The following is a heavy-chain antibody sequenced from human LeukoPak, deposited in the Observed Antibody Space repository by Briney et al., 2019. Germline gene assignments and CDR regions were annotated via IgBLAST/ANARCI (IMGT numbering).Heavy chain of an antibody. Sequence: SETLSLTCTLSGGSISTYYWSWIRQPPGKGLEWIGYIYHSGSTNYNPPLKSRVTISVDTSKNQFSLKLSSVTAADTAVYYCARGGGYASPIGHWGQGALVTVSS. D-gene: IGHD5-12*01. J-gene: IGHJ4*02. V-gene: IGHV4-59*01. CDR3: ARGGGYASPIGH. CDR1: GGSISTYY. CDR2: IYHSGST.